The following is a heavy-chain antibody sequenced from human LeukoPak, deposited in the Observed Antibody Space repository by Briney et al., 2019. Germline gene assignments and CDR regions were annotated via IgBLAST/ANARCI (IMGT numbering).Heavy chain of an antibody. CDR3: ARGPLGWSDY. V-gene: IGHV3-7*02. D-gene: IGHD1-26*01. CDR1: RFTFSSHM. CDR2: IKHDGTEK. Sequence: RGSLRHSCAASRFTFSSHMMSLVPQAPQKGLEMVPKIKHDGTEKYNVDSVKGRFTISKDNAQNSLYLQKNRLRDEDTAMYYCARGPLGWSDYWGQGLLVTVSS. J-gene: IGHJ4*02.